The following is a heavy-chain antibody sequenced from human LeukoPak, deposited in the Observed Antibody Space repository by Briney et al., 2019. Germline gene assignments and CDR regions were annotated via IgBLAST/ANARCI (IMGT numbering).Heavy chain of an antibody. CDR2: IRSKVYGGTT. Sequence: KAGGSLRLSCTASGFTFGDYAMSWFRQAPGKGLEWVGFIRSKVYGGTTEYAASVKGRFTISRDDSKSIAYLQMNSLKTEDTAVYYCTRVFHQRNYDSSAYYYVPFHYWGQGTLVTVSS. J-gene: IGHJ4*02. CDR3: TRVFHQRNYDSSAYYYVPFHY. D-gene: IGHD3-22*01. CDR1: GFTFGDYA. V-gene: IGHV3-49*05.